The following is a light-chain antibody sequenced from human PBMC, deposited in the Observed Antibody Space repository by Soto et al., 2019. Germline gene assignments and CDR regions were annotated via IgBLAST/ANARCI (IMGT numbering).Light chain of an antibody. Sequence: DIQLTQSPSFLSASVGDRVTITCRASQGISSYLAWYQQKPGKAPKLLIYAAYTLQSGVPSRFSGSGSGTEFTLTISSLQPEDFATYYCQQLNSYPRTFVGGTKVEIK. CDR1: QGISSY. CDR3: QQLNSYPRT. V-gene: IGKV1-9*01. CDR2: AAY. J-gene: IGKJ4*02.